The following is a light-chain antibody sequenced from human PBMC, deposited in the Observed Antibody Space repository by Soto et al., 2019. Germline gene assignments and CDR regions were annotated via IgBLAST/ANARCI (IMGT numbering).Light chain of an antibody. CDR1: QSVFSS. CDR2: GAA. CDR3: KQYHSWPE. Sequence: EIVLTQSPATLSVSPGERFTLSCRASQSVFSSLDWYQQKPGQAPRLLIYGAATRATGIPARFSGSGSGTEFTLTISSLQSEDFAVYYCKQYHSWPEFGRGTKVDIK. J-gene: IGKJ1*01. V-gene: IGKV3-15*01.